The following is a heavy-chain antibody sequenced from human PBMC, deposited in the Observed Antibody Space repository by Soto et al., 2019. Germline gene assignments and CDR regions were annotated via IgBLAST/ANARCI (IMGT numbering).Heavy chain of an antibody. CDR3: ARDSRATITMVRGVMFDP. CDR1: GGSISSGGYY. D-gene: IGHD3-10*01. CDR2: IYYSWST. J-gene: IGHJ5*02. Sequence: PSETLSLTCTVSGGSISSGGYYWSWIRQHPGKGLEWIGYIYYSWSTYYNPSLKSRVTISVDTSKTHFSLKLSSVTAADTAVYYCARDSRATITMVRGVMFDPCGPGNLVTVSP. V-gene: IGHV4-31*03.